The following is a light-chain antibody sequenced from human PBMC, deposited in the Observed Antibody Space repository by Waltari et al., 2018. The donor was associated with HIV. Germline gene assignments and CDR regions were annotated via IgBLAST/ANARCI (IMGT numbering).Light chain of an antibody. J-gene: IGLJ3*02. CDR3: AAWDDSLNGWV. CDR2: SNK. Sequence: QSVLTQPPSASGTPGQRVTISCSGSSSNIGSNIVNWYQQLPGTAPKLLIYSNKRRPSVRPSRFSGAKSGTSASLAISGLQSEDEADYYCAAWDDSLNGWVFGGGTKLTVL. CDR1: SSNIGSNI. V-gene: IGLV1-44*01.